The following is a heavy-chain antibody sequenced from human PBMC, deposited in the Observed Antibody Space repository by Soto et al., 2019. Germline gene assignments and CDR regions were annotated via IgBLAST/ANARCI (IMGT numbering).Heavy chain of an antibody. CDR2: IDYRGNA. CDR1: VGSISSRSYY. J-gene: IGHJ4*02. V-gene: IGHV4-31*03. CDR3: AGVDVAGLFGDEGYFED. Sequence: SETLSLTCTFSVGSISSRSYYCGWIRQHSWKGLEWIGYIDYRGNAYYNPSLKSRVIISIETSKNQFSLKVNSVNAADTAVYYCAGVDVAGLFGDEGYFEDLGQGALVIVS. D-gene: IGHD6-19*01.